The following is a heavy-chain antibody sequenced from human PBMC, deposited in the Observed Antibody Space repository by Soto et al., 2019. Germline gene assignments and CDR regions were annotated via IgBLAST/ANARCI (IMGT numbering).Heavy chain of an antibody. V-gene: IGHV3-11*06. CDR2: ISSSSSYT. D-gene: IGHD6-13*01. CDR1: GFTFSDYY. J-gene: IGHJ4*02. Sequence: GGSLRLSCAASGFTFSDYYMSWIRQAPGKGLEWVSYISSSSSYTNYADSVKGRFTISRDNAKNSLYLQMNSLRAEDTAVYYCARAPRGQPTSGSRFDYWGQGTLVTVSS. CDR3: ARAPRGQPTSGSRFDY.